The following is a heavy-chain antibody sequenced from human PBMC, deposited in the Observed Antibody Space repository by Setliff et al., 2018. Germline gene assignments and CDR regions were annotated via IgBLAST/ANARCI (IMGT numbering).Heavy chain of an antibody. J-gene: IGHJ4*02. Sequence: ASVKVSCKASGYTFNNYGVAWVRQAPGQGLDWMGWVTIYNGNTKYAQNLQGRLTLSTDRSTNTVYMELGSLTTDDTAIYYCARVESVVRGENILRHFDYWGQGTQVTVSS. V-gene: IGHV1-18*01. D-gene: IGHD2-21*01. CDR2: VTIYNGNT. CDR1: GYTFNNYG. CDR3: ARVESVVRGENILRHFDY.